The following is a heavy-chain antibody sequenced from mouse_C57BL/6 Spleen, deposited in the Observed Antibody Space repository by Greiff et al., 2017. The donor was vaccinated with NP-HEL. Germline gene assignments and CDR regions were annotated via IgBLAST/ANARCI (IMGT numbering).Heavy chain of an antibody. D-gene: IGHD2-2*01. Sequence: VQLQQSGPELVKPGASVKMSCKASGYTFTDYNMPWVKQSHGKSLEWIGYINPNNGGISYNQKFKGKATLTVNKSSSTAYMELLTLTSEDSAVHYCARGGLTNWYFDVWGTGTTVTVSS. V-gene: IGHV1-22*01. J-gene: IGHJ1*03. CDR3: ARGGLTNWYFDV. CDR1: GYTFTDYN. CDR2: INPNNGGI.